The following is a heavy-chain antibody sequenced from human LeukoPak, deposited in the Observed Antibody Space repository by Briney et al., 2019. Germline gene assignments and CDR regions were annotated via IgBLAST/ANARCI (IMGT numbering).Heavy chain of an antibody. CDR1: GGSFSGYY. CDR3: ARCKGHYDFWSGYNTDYYYYGMDI. V-gene: IGHV4-34*01. CDR2: INHSGST. J-gene: IGHJ6*02. D-gene: IGHD3-3*01. Sequence: PSETLSLTCAVYGGSFSGYYWSWIRQPPGKGLEWIGEINHSGSTNYNPSLKSRATISVDTSKNQFSLKLRSVTAADTAVYYCARCKGHYDFWSGYNTDYYYYGMDIRGQGTTVTVSS.